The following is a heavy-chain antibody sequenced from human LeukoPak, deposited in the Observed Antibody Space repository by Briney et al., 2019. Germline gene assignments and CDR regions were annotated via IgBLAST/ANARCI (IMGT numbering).Heavy chain of an antibody. J-gene: IGHJ4*02. Sequence: GASVKVSCKASGYTFTIYGISWVRQAPGQGLEWMGWISAYNGDTNYAQKLQGSVTMTTDTSTSTAYMELRSLRSDDTAVYYCARLKYYYDSSGYYYASPDDYWGQGTLVTVSS. V-gene: IGHV1-18*01. CDR3: ARLKYYYDSSGYYYASPDDY. CDR1: GYTFTIYG. CDR2: ISAYNGDT. D-gene: IGHD3-22*01.